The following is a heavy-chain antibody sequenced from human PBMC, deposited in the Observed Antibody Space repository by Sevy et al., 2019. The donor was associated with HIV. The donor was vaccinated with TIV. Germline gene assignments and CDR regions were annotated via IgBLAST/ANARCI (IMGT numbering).Heavy chain of an antibody. J-gene: IGHJ4*02. CDR1: GFTFSNAW. V-gene: IGHV3-15*07. CDR3: TTDGGGYNYGYSFDY. Sequence: GGSLRLSCAASGFTFSNAWMNWVRQAPGKGLEWVGRIKSKTDGWTTDYAAPVKGRFTISRDDSKNTLYLQMNSLKTEDTAVYYCTTDGGGYNYGYSFDYWGQGTLVSVSS. CDR2: IKSKTDGWTT. D-gene: IGHD5-18*01.